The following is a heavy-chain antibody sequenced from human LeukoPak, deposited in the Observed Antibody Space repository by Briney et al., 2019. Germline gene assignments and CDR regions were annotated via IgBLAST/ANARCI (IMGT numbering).Heavy chain of an antibody. D-gene: IGHD2-21*01. CDR3: AREGDSNHFDY. CDR2: IREDGDEK. V-gene: IGHV3-7*01. CDR1: GISFSDYW. J-gene: IGHJ4*02. Sequence: GGSLRLSCVASGISFSDYWMSWVRQAPGKGLEWVGNIREDGDEKNYVDSVKGRFTISRDNSKNSLYLQMNSLRAEDTALYYCAREGDSNHFDYWGQGILVTVSS.